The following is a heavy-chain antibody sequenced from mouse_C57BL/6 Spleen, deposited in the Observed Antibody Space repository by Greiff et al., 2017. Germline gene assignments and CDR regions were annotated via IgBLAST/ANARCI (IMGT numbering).Heavy chain of an antibody. D-gene: IGHD4-1*01. Sequence: QVQLQQPGAELVRPGTSVKLSCKASGYTFTSYWMHWVKQRPGQGLEWIGVIDPSDSYTNYNQKFKGKATLTVDTSSSTAYMQLSSLTSEDSAVYYCAREGTGTGYFDVWGTGTTVTVSS. CDR3: AREGTGTGYFDV. CDR1: GYTFTSYW. J-gene: IGHJ1*03. CDR2: IDPSDSYT. V-gene: IGHV1-59*01.